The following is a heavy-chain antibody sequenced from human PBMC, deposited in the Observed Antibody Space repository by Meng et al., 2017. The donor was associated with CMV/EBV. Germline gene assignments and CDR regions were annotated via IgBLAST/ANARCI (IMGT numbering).Heavy chain of an antibody. D-gene: IGHD2-2*01. CDR2: SIPIVCTA. CDR3: ARDLVYCSSTSCYPYYYCMDV. J-gene: IGHJ6*02. V-gene: IGHV1-69*05. CDR1: YA. Sequence: YAISWVRQAPGQGLEWMGWSIPIVCTANYAQKFQGRVTITTDESTSTAYMELSSLSSEHTAVHDCARDLVYCSSTSCYPYYYCMDVWGQGTTVTVSS.